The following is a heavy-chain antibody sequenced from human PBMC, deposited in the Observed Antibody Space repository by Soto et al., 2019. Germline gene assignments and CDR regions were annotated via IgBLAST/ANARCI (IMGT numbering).Heavy chain of an antibody. D-gene: IGHD4-17*01. CDR3: ARIEGLATTTGMDV. V-gene: IGHV1-3*01. Sequence: ASVKVSCKASGYTFTSYAMHWVRQAPGQRLEWMGWINAGNGNTKYSQKFQGRVTITRDTSASTAYMELSSLRSEDTAVYYCARIEGLATTTGMDVWGQGTTVTVSS. J-gene: IGHJ6*02. CDR1: GYTFTSYA. CDR2: INAGNGNT.